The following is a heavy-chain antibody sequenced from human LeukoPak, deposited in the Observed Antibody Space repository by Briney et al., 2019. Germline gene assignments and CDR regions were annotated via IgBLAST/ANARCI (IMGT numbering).Heavy chain of an antibody. CDR3: ARDVSTNSVCYQFDY. J-gene: IGHJ4*02. CDR1: GGSISSGSYY. Sequence: SETLSLTCTVSGGSISSGSYYWSWIRQPAGKGLEWIGRIYTSGSTNYNPSLKSRVTISVDTSKNQFSLKLSSVTAADTAVYYCARDVSTNSVCYQFDYWGQGTLVTVSS. CDR2: IYTSGST. D-gene: IGHD2-8*01. V-gene: IGHV4-61*02.